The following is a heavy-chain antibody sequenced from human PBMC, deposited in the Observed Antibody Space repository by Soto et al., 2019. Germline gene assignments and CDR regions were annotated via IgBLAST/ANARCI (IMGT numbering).Heavy chain of an antibody. V-gene: IGHV1-69*13. CDR1: GGTFSSYA. CDR2: IIPIFGTA. J-gene: IGHJ6*02. CDR3: ARDGGLRFLRWADPRDYYGMDV. D-gene: IGHD3-3*01. Sequence: GASVKVSCKASGGTFSSYAISWVRQAPGQGLEWMGGIIPIFGTANYAQKFQGRVTITADESTSTAYMELSSLRSEDTAVYYCARDGGLRFLRWADPRDYYGMDVWGQGTTVTVSS.